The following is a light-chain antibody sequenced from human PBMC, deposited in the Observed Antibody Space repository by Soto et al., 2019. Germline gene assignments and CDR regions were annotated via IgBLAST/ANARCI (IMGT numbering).Light chain of an antibody. CDR2: EVT. Sequence: QSALTQPASVSGSVGQSITISCTGTSSDVGSYNLVSWYQQHPGKAPKLMIYEVTKRPSGVSNRLSGSKSGNTASLTISGLQAEDEAVYYCRSYTSSNTLEVFGVGTKLTVL. CDR3: RSYTSSNTLEV. CDR1: SSDVGSYNL. J-gene: IGLJ2*01. V-gene: IGLV2-14*02.